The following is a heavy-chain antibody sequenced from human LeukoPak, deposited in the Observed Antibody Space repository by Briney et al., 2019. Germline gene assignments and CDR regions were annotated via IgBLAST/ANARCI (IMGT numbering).Heavy chain of an antibody. J-gene: IGHJ4*02. V-gene: IGHV4-59*08. CDR1: GGSISSYY. CDR2: IYYSGST. Sequence: SETLSLTCTVSGGSISSYYWSWIRQPPGKGLEWIGYIYYSGSTNYNPSLKSRVTISVDTSKNQFSLKLSSVTAADTAVYYCARRLNTVTTYYFDYWGQGTLVTVSS. D-gene: IGHD4-17*01. CDR3: ARRLNTVTTYYFDY.